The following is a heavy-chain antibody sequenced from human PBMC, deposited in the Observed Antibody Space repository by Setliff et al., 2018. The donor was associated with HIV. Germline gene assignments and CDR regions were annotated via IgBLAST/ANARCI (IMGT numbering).Heavy chain of an antibody. CDR3: ARPTRHCGGDCWAFDI. CDR1: GGTFSSYA. V-gene: IGHV1-69*05. Sequence: ASVKVSCKASGGTFSSYAISWVRQAPGQGLEWMGGIIPIFGTANYAQKFQGRVTITTDESTSTAYMELSSLRSEDTAVYYCARPTRHCGGDCWAFDIWGQGTMVTVS. CDR2: IIPIFGTA. J-gene: IGHJ3*02. D-gene: IGHD2-21*02.